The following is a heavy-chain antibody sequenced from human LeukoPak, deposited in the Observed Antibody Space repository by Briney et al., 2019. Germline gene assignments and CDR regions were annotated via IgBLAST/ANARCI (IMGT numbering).Heavy chain of an antibody. V-gene: IGHV7-4-1*01. CDR2: INTNTGNP. Sequence: ASVKVSCKASGYTFTNYAMNWVRQAPGQGLEWMGWINTNTGNPTYAQGFTGRFVFSLDASVSTAYLQIRRLKAEDTAVYYCARVPFVVMGDTGNWFDPWGQGTLVTVSS. J-gene: IGHJ5*02. CDR3: ARVPFVVMGDTGNWFDP. D-gene: IGHD2-8*01. CDR1: GYTFTNYA.